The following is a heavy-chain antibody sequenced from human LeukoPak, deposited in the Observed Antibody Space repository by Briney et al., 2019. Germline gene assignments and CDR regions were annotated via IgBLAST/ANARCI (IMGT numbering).Heavy chain of an antibody. V-gene: IGHV3-66*01. J-gene: IGHJ3*02. CDR1: GFTLSSNY. CDR3: SKTSVLRYFDWLYHHDAFDI. Sequence: GGSLRLSCAASGFTLSSNYMSWVRQAPGQGLEWVSVIYSGGSTYYTDSVKGRFTISRDNSKNTLYLQMNSLRAEDTAVYYCSKTSVLRYFDWLYHHDAFDIWGQGTMGTVSS. D-gene: IGHD3-9*01. CDR2: IYSGGST.